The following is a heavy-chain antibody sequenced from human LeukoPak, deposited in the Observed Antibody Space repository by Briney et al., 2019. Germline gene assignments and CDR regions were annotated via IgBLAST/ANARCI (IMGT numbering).Heavy chain of an antibody. CDR3: TRDRDIVVVVAAAHFDY. CDR1: GFTFGDYA. V-gene: IGHV3-49*03. D-gene: IGHD2-15*01. CDR2: IRSKAYGGTT. J-gene: IGHJ4*02. Sequence: PGGSLRLSCTASGFTFGDYAMSWFRQAPGKGLEWVGFIRSKAYGGTTEYAASVKGRFTISRDDSKSIAYLQMNSLKTEDTAVYYCTRDRDIVVVVAAAHFDYWGQGTLVTVSS.